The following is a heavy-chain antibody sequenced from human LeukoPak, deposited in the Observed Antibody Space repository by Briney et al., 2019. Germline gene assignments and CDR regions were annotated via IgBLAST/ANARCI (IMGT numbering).Heavy chain of an antibody. Sequence: GGSLRLSCAASGFTFTNAWMSWVRQAPGKGLEWVGRIKSRTAGGTTDYAAPVKGRFSISRDSAKNTLYLQMSSLRSEDTAVYYCAREQEDCTGTTCYRAFDVWGQGTMVTVS. D-gene: IGHD2-2*01. V-gene: IGHV3-15*05. J-gene: IGHJ3*01. CDR1: GFTFTNAW. CDR2: IKSRTAGGTT. CDR3: AREQEDCTGTTCYRAFDV.